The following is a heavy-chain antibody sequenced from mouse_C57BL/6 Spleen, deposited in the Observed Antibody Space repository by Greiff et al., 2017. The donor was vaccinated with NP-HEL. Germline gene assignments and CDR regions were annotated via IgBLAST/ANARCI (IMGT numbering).Heavy chain of an antibody. D-gene: IGHD1-1*01. CDR3: ARSTVVATYYFDY. J-gene: IGHJ2*01. CDR1: GYTFTDYY. V-gene: IGHV1-76*01. CDR2: IYPGSGNT. Sequence: QVQLQQSGAELVRPGASVKLSCKASGYTFTDYYINWVKQRPGQGLEWIARIYPGSGNTYYNEKFKGKATLTAEKSSSTAYMQLSSLTSEDSAVYFCARSTVVATYYFDYWGQGTTLTVSS.